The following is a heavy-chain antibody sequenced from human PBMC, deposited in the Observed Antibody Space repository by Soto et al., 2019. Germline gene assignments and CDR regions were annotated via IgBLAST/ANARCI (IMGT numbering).Heavy chain of an antibody. CDR1: GYSFIGYY. CDR2: INTSGGST. J-gene: IGHJ6*02. CDR3: ARDVEHAAAHFFLSYGMDV. D-gene: IGHD6-6*01. V-gene: IGHV1-46*01. Sequence: QVQLVQSGAEVKKPGASVKVSCKASGYSFIGYYMHWVRQAPGQGLEWMGMINTSGGSTNYPQQFQGRASMTRDTSTTPLSMELSTLRSAATAVYSCARDVEHAAAHFFLSYGMDVWGQGTTVTVSS.